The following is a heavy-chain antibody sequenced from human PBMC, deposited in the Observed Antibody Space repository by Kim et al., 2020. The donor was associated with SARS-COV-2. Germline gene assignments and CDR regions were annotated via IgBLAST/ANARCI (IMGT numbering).Heavy chain of an antibody. CDR3: ARDSSAWY. V-gene: IGHV3-30*01. D-gene: IGHD6-19*01. Sequence: SNKNYGDSVQGQFTISRDNSKNTLYLQMNRLRAEDTAVYYCARDSSAWYWGQGTLVTVSS. J-gene: IGHJ4*02. CDR2: SNK.